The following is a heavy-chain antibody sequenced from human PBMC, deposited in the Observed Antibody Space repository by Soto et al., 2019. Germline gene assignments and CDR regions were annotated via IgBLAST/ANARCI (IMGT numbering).Heavy chain of an antibody. Sequence: QVQLVESGGGVVQPGRSLRLSCAASGFTFSSYGMHWVRQAPGKGLEWVAVIWYDGSNKYYADSVKGRFTISRDNSKNTLYLQMNSLRAEATAVYYCVSSKGSYGYHKAFEYCGQGTLVTVSS. CDR3: VSSKGSYGYHKAFEY. V-gene: IGHV3-33*01. J-gene: IGHJ4*02. CDR1: GFTFSSYG. CDR2: IWYDGSNK. D-gene: IGHD5-18*01.